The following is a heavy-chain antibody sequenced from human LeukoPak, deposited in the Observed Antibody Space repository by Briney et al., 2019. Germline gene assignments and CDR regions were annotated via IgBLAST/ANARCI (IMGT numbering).Heavy chain of an antibody. D-gene: IGHD6-19*01. CDR3: AKGRVVAGSKSLTYHWFDP. CDR1: GYAFTGYY. Sequence: SVKVSCKASGYAFTGYYIHWVRQAPGQGLEWMGWINPNSGGTKYAQKFQGRVTMTRDTSITTAYMGLSRLRSDDTAVYYCAKGRVVAGSKSLTYHWFDPWGQGTLVTVSS. V-gene: IGHV1-2*02. J-gene: IGHJ5*02. CDR2: INPNSGGT.